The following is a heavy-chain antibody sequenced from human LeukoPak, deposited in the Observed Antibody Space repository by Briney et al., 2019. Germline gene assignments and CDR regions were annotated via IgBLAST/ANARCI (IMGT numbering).Heavy chain of an antibody. J-gene: IGHJ5*02. CDR3: ARDFRDCSSTSCHPCFDP. D-gene: IGHD2-2*01. V-gene: IGHV1-18*01. CDR2: ISAYNGNT. Sequence: ASVKVSCKASGYTFTSYGFSWVRQAPGQGLEWMGWISAYNGNTMYAQKLKGRVTMTTDTSTSTAYMELRSLRSDDTALYYCARDFRDCSSTSCHPCFDPWGQGTLVAVSS. CDR1: GYTFTSYG.